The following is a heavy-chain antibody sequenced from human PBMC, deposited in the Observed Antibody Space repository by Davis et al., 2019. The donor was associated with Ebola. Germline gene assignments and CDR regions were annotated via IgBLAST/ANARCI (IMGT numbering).Heavy chain of an antibody. CDR1: GYSFANYW. CDR2: IYPDDSDV. D-gene: IGHD3-3*02. Sequence: GESLKISCKGSGYSFANYWIGWVRQMPGKGLEWMGIIYPDDSDVIYGPSFQGQVIISVDKSINTAYLQWTSLKAPHTAMYYCARGTSLARNFDYWGQGTLVTVSS. V-gene: IGHV5-51*01. J-gene: IGHJ4*02. CDR3: ARGTSLARNFDY.